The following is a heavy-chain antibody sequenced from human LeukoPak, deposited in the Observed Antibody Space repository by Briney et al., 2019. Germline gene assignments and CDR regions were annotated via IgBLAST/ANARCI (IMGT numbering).Heavy chain of an antibody. Sequence: ASVKVSCKTSGYTFTNYGISWVRQAPGLGLEWMGWISAYNGNTNYAQKVQGRVTMTTDTSTSTAYMELRSLRFDDTAVYYCARDQSVRLLQTSSTYFKHVFTIWGQGSMVTVSS. V-gene: IGHV1-18*01. D-gene: IGHD6-13*01. CDR2: ISAYNGNT. CDR1: GYTFTNYG. CDR3: ARDQSVRLLQTSSTYFKHVFTI. J-gene: IGHJ3*02.